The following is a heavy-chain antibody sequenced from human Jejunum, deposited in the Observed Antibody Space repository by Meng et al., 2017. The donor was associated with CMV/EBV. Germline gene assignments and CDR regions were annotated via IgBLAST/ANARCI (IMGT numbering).Heavy chain of an antibody. J-gene: IGHJ5*02. V-gene: IGHV1-18*01. CDR3: ARTYSYGSGSNNWFDP. CDR1: TLSIYG. CDR2: ISANNGDT. Sequence: TLSIYGINWVRKTPGPGLEWLGWISANNGDTNYAQKVQGRVTMTTDTSTNTAYMELRSLRSDDTAIYYCARTYSYGSGSNNWFDPWGQGTLVTVSS. D-gene: IGHD3-10*01.